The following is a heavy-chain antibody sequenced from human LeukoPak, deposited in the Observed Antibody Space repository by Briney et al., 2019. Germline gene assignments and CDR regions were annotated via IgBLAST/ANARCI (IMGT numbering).Heavy chain of an antibody. CDR1: GGSISSGSYY. D-gene: IGHD3-10*01. CDR2: IYTSGST. Sequence: PSQTLSLTCTVSGGSISSGSYYWSWIRQPAGKGLEWIGRIYTSGSTNYNPSLKSRVTISVDTSKNQFSLKLSSVTAADTAVYYCARGRGGPYYYYYYMDVWGKGTTVTVSS. CDR3: ARGRGGPYYYYYYMDV. V-gene: IGHV4-61*02. J-gene: IGHJ6*03.